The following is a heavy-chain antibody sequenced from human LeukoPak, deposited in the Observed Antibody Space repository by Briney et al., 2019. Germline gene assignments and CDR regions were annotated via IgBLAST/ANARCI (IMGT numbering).Heavy chain of an antibody. V-gene: IGHV3-23*01. J-gene: IGHJ4*02. D-gene: IGHD3/OR15-3a*01. CDR3: VKRSADAYGFFQY. CDR2: ITGTGDKT. CDR1: GFTFRSYA. Sequence: GGSLRLSCAASGFTFRSYAMTWVRQAPGKGLEWISTITGTGDKTYYADSVKGRFTISSDNSENTVFLQMNSLRAEDTALYYCVKRSADAYGFFQYWGQGTLVTVSS.